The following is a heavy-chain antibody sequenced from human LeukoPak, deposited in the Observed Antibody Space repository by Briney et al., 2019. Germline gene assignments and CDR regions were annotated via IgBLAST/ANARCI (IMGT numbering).Heavy chain of an antibody. CDR2: IVGSSSTI. CDR1: GFSFSTYS. V-gene: IGHV3-48*01. CDR3: ATDSPETAAFDY. D-gene: IGHD1-1*01. Sequence: GGSLRLSCAASGFSFSTYSMNWVRQAPGKGLEWVSYIVGSSSTIYYADSVKGGFTISRDKAKNSLYMQMDSLRAEDTAVYYCATDSPETAAFDYWVQGTLVTVSS. J-gene: IGHJ4*02.